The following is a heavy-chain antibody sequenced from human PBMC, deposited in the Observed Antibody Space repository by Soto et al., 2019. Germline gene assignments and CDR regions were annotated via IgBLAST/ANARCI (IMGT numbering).Heavy chain of an antibody. D-gene: IGHD5-12*01. J-gene: IGHJ4*02. Sequence: QVQLVQSGAEVKKPGASVKVSCKASGYTFTSYYMHWVRQAPGRGLEWMGIINPSGGSTSYAQKFQGRVTMTRDTSTSTVYMELSSLRSEDTAVYYCARTPWRWLQLDYWGQGTLVTVSS. CDR3: ARTPWRWLQLDY. V-gene: IGHV1-46*03. CDR1: GYTFTSYY. CDR2: INPSGGST.